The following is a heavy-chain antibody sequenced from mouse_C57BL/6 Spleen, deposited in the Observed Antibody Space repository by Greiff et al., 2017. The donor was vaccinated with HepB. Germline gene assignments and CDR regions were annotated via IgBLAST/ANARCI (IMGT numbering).Heavy chain of an antibody. J-gene: IGHJ4*01. Sequence: EVKLVESGGGLVQPGGSLILSCAASGFTFTDYYMSWVRQPPGKALEWLGFIRNKANGYTTEYSASVKGRFTISRDNSQSILYLQMNALRAEDSATYYCARYLHYAMDYWGQGTSVTVSS. D-gene: IGHD2-10*01. CDR3: ARYLHYAMDY. CDR1: GFTFTDYY. CDR2: IRNKANGYTT. V-gene: IGHV7-3*01.